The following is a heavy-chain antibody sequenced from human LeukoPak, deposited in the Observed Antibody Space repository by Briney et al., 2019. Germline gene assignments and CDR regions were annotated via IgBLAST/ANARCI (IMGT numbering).Heavy chain of an antibody. CDR3: ARDLGYGALDP. CDR2: INPDGSQT. D-gene: IGHD4-17*01. CDR1: GFTFSSYW. J-gene: IGHJ5*02. Sequence: GGSLRLSCAASGFTFSSYWMNWVRQAPGKGLEWVALINPDGSQTNYVDSVKGRLTISRDNAENSLYLQMNSLRAEDTAVYYCARDLGYGALDPWSQGTLVTVSS. V-gene: IGHV3-7*01.